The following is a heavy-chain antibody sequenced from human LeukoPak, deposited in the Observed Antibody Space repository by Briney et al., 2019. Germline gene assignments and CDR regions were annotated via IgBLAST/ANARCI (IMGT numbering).Heavy chain of an antibody. CDR1: GFTFSSYA. CDR2: ISYDGSNK. Sequence: GGSLRLSCAASGFTFSSYARHWVRQAPGKGLEWVAVISYDGSNKYYADSVKGRFTISRDNSKNTLYLQMNSLRAEDTAVYYCASPRGYSGYDLGFDYWGQGTLVTVSS. D-gene: IGHD5-12*01. CDR3: ASPRGYSGYDLGFDY. V-gene: IGHV3-30*04. J-gene: IGHJ4*02.